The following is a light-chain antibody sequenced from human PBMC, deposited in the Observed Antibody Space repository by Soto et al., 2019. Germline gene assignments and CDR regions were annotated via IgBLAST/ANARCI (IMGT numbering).Light chain of an antibody. J-gene: IGKJ1*01. CDR2: GAS. CDR3: QQSSNWPPT. V-gene: IGKV3-15*01. Sequence: EIVMTQSPATLSVSPGERATLSCRASQSISSSLVWYQQKPGQAPRLLMFGASTRATGIPARFSGSGSGTEFTLTISSLQSEDFAIYYCQQSSNWPPTFGQGTKVEIK. CDR1: QSISSS.